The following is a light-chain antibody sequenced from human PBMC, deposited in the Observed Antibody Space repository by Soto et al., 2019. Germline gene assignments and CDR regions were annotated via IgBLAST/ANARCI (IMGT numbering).Light chain of an antibody. CDR2: WAS. Sequence: DIVMTQSPDSLAVSLGERATINCKSSQSVLYSSNNKNYLAWYQQKPGQPPKLLIYWASTRESGFPDRFSGSRSGTEFTLTISSLQAEDVAAYYCQQHYSTPQTFGQGTKVEIK. J-gene: IGKJ1*01. CDR1: QSVLYSSNNKNY. V-gene: IGKV4-1*01. CDR3: QQHYSTPQT.